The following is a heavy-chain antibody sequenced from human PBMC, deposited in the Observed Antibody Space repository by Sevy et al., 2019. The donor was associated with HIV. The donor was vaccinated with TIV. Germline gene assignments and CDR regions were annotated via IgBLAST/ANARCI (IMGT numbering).Heavy chain of an antibody. CDR3: ARDPGNYCSGGSCYGTDLDY. Sequence: GGSLRLSCAASGFTFSSYAMHWVRQAPGKGLEWVAVISYDGSNEYYADSMKGRFTISRDNSKNTLYLQMNSLRAEDTAVYYCARDPGNYCSGGSCYGTDLDYWGQGTLVTVSS. V-gene: IGHV3-30-3*01. D-gene: IGHD2-15*01. CDR1: GFTFSSYA. J-gene: IGHJ4*02. CDR2: ISYDGSNE.